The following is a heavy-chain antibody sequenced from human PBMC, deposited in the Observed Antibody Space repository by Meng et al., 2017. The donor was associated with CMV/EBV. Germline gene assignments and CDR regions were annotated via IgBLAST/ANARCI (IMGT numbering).Heavy chain of an antibody. CDR3: ASLHYDFWSGYKIDAFDI. D-gene: IGHD3-3*01. J-gene: IGHJ3*02. CDR2: ISYDGSNK. CDR1: GFTFSSYA. V-gene: IGHV3-30-3*01. Sequence: GGSLRLSCAASGFTFSSYAMHWVRQAPGKGLEWVAVISYDGSNKYYADSVEGRFTISRDNSKNTLHLQMNSLRAEDTAVYYCASLHYDFWSGYKIDAFDIWGQGTMVTVSS.